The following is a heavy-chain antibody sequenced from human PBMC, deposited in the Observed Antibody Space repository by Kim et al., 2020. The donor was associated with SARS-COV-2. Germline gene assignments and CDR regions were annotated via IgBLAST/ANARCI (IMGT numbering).Heavy chain of an antibody. Sequence: GGSLRLSCAASGFTFSSYSMNWVRQAPGKGLEWVSSISSSSSYIYYADSVKGRFTISRDNAKNSLYLQMNSLRAEDTAVYYCARDRGPRDFWSGYPPTEYYYYYGMDVWGQGTTVTVSS. CDR1: GFTFSSYS. CDR3: ARDRGPRDFWSGYPPTEYYYYYGMDV. J-gene: IGHJ6*02. D-gene: IGHD3-3*01. V-gene: IGHV3-21*01. CDR2: ISSSSSYI.